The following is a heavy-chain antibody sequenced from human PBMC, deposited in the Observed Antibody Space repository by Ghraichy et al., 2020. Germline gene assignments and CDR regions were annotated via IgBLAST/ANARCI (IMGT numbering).Heavy chain of an antibody. CDR3: ARAVFSGDTGPLYYFDY. CDR1: GGTFSSYA. CDR2: IIPILGIA. J-gene: IGHJ4*02. V-gene: IGHV1-69*04. D-gene: IGHD1-14*01. Sequence: SVKVSCKASGGTFSSYAISWVRQAPGQGLEWMGRIIPILGIANYAQKFQGRVTITADKSTSTAYMELSSLRSEDTAVYYCARAVFSGDTGPLYYFDYWGQGTLVTVSS.